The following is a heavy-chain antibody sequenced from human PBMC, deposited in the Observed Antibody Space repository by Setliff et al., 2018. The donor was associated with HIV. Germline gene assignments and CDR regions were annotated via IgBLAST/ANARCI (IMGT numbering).Heavy chain of an antibody. Sequence: PSETLSLTCAVSAGSISIYYWSWSRQPPGKGLEWIWYVFYSGSANYTPSLKSRVTISVDTSKNQFSLTVTSVTAADTAVYFWFRVVSDATDYYAPLFDDWGQGTRVTVS. CDR1: AGSISIYY. D-gene: IGHD3-9*01. J-gene: IGHJ4*02. V-gene: IGHV4-59*01. CDR3: FRVVSDATDYYAPLFDD. CDR2: VFYSGSA.